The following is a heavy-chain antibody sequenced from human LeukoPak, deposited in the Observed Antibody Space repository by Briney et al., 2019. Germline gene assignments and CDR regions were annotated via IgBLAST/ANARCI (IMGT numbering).Heavy chain of an antibody. V-gene: IGHV4-34*01. CDR2: INHSGST. CDR3: ARRVGIAAPYY. CDR1: GGSFSGYY. D-gene: IGHD6-13*01. J-gene: IGHJ4*02. Sequence: PSETLSLTCAVYGGSFSGYYWSRIRQPPGKGLEWIGEINHSGSTNYNPSLKSRVTISVDTSKNQFSLKLSSVTAADTAVYYCARRVGIAAPYYWGQGTLVTVSS.